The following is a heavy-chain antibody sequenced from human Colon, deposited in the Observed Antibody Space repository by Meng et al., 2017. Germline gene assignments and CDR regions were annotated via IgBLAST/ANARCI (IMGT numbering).Heavy chain of an antibody. CDR1: GTSLTTSGEG. CDR3: FHSSDHLIYASS. CDR2: VYWDGDS. V-gene: IGHV2-5*02. D-gene: IGHD3/OR15-3a*01. J-gene: IGHJ5*02. Sequence: QISFKESGPTLVKPTQTLTLTCTFSGTSLTTSGEGVGWIRQPPGKALEWLALVYWDGDSRYSPSLRNRLTITKDTSRNQVVLTMTNVDPVDTGTYFCFHSSDHLIYASSWGQGTLVTVSS.